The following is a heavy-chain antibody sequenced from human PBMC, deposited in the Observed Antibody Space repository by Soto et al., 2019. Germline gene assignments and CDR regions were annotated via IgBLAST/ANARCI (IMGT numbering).Heavy chain of an antibody. CDR2: INTGKGNT. V-gene: IGHV1-3*04. CDR1: GYTFTSYA. Sequence: GASVKVSCKASGYTFTSYAMHCVRQAPGQRLEWMGWINTGKGNTKYSQKFQGRVTITSDTSASTAYMDLSSLRSEDTAMYYCARAGDDCSAANCYVIDYWGQGTLVTVSS. J-gene: IGHJ4*02. CDR3: ARAGDDCSAANCYVIDY. D-gene: IGHD2-2*01.